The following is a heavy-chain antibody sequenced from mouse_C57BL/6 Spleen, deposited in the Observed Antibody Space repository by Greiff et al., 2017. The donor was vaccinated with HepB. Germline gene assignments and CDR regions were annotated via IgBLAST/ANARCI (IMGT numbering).Heavy chain of an antibody. J-gene: IGHJ4*01. CDR1: GYTFTSYG. Sequence: QVQLQQSGAELARPGASVKLSCKASGYTFTSYGISWVKQRTGQGLEWIGEIYPRSGNTYYNEKFKGKATLTADKSSSTAYMELRSLTSEDSAVYFCARSADYYGSSLYAMDYWGQGTSVTVSS. D-gene: IGHD1-1*01. CDR2: IYPRSGNT. CDR3: ARSADYYGSSLYAMDY. V-gene: IGHV1-81*01.